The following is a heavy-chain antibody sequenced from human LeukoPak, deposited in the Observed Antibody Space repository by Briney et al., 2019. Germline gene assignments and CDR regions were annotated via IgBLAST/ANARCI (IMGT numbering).Heavy chain of an antibody. CDR1: GGSISSYY. Sequence: ETLSLTCTVSGGSISSYYWSWIRQPAGKGLEWVANIYQDGREKYYAVSVKGRFTISRDNAKNSLFLQMDSLRAEDTGVYYCAGERPSSSWYDYWGQGTLVTVSS. CDR2: IYQDGREK. CDR3: AGERPSSSWYDY. V-gene: IGHV3-7*01. J-gene: IGHJ4*02. D-gene: IGHD6-13*01.